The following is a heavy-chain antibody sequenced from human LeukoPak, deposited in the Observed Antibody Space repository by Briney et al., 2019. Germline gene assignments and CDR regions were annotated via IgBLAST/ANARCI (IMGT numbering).Heavy chain of an antibody. CDR2: INSDGTIT. CDR3: ARLNWVGTFDI. Sequence: GALRLSCEASGFTFSSYWLHWVRQAPGEGLVWVSRINSDGTITTHADSVKGRFTISRDNAKNTLYLQMNSLRAEDTAMYYCARLNWVGTFDIWGQGTMVTVSS. D-gene: IGHD7-27*01. CDR1: GFTFSSYW. J-gene: IGHJ3*02. V-gene: IGHV3-74*01.